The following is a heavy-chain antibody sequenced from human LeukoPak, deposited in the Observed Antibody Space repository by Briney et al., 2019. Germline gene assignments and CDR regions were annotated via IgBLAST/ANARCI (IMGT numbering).Heavy chain of an antibody. CDR3: ARGRGSGSYYKNYYYYYYMDV. CDR1: GGSISSSSYY. D-gene: IGHD3-10*01. Sequence: PSETLSLTCTVSGGSISSSSYYWGWIRQPPGKGLEWIGNIYYSGSTYYNPSLKSRVTISVDTSKNQFSLKLSSVTAADTAVYYCARGRGSGSYYKNYYYYYYMDVWGKGTTVTVSS. V-gene: IGHV4-39*07. CDR2: IYYSGST. J-gene: IGHJ6*03.